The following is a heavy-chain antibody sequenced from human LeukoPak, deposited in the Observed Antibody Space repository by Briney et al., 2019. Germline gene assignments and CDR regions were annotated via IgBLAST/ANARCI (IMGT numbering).Heavy chain of an antibody. V-gene: IGHV3-23*01. J-gene: IGHJ4*02. Sequence: GGSLTLSCAASGFTFSSYAMSWVRQAPGKGLEWVSAISGSGGSTYYADSVKGRFTISRDDSKNTLYLQMNSLRAEDTAVYYCAKDTGGIAAAGNRFDYWGQGTLVTVSS. CDR2: ISGSGGST. CDR1: GFTFSSYA. D-gene: IGHD6-13*01. CDR3: AKDTGGIAAAGNRFDY.